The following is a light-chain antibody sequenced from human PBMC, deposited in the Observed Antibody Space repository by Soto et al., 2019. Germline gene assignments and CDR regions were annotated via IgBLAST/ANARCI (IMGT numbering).Light chain of an antibody. V-gene: IGLV2-14*01. Sequence: QSALTQPASVSGSPGHSIAISCTGTSSDVGSYNSVSWYQQFPGKAPKLLLYAVTNRPSGVSNRFSGSKSGNTASLTISGLQAEDEADYFCSSYTTSATLVFGVGTKLTVL. J-gene: IGLJ2*01. CDR2: AVT. CDR3: SSYTTSATLV. CDR1: SSDVGSYNS.